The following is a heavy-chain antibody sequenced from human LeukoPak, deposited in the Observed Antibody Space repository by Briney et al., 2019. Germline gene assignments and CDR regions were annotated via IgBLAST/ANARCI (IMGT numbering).Heavy chain of an antibody. J-gene: IGHJ4*02. CDR2: IYRGGST. V-gene: IGHV4-4*02. CDR1: GGFISNGNW. Sequence: SETLSLTCAVSGGFISNGNWWSWVRQPPGKGLEWIGEIYRGGSTSYSATLKSRVAMSVDMSKNQLSLKLTSVTAADTAVYYCTRNGAYALDQWGQGTLVTVSS. CDR3: TRNGAYALDQ. D-gene: IGHD4-17*01.